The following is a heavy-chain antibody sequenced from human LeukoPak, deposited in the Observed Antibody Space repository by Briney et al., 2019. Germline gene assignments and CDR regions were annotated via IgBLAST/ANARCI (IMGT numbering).Heavy chain of an antibody. J-gene: IGHJ4*02. V-gene: IGHV3-33*06. D-gene: IGHD6-13*01. CDR1: GFTFSTYG. Sequence: GGSLRLSCAASGFTFSTYGMHWVRQAPGKGLEWVAVIWYDGSNKYYADSVKGRFTISRDNSKNTLYLQVNSLRAEDTAVYYCAKDSYSKGDFWGQGVLVTVSS. CDR2: IWYDGSNK. CDR3: AKDSYSKGDF.